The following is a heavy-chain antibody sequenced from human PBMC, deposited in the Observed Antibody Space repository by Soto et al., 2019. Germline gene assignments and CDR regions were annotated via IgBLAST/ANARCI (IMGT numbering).Heavy chain of an antibody. V-gene: IGHV1-3*01. D-gene: IGHD7-27*01. CDR2: INAGYGNT. CDR1: GYTFSSYA. CDR3: ARGTGDGTFDF. Sequence: ASVKVSCKASGYTFSSYAMHWVRQAPGQRLEWMGWINAGYGNTKSSQKFQDRVTISRDTSASTAYMELTSLRSEDTAVYYCARGTGDGTFDFWGQGTLVTVSS. J-gene: IGHJ4*02.